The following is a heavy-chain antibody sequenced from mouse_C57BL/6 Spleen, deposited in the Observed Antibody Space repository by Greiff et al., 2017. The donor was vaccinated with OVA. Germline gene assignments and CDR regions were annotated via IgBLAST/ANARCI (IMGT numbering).Heavy chain of an antibody. CDR3: ARLTGTWAMEY. Sequence: EVKLMESGGGLVKPGGSLKLSCAASGFTFSDYGMHWVRQAPEKGLEWVAYISSGSSTIYYADKVKGRFTIARYNAKNTLFLQMISLRSEDTAMYYCARLTGTWAMEYWGKVTSVTVAS. CDR2: ISSGSSTI. V-gene: IGHV5-17*01. D-gene: IGHD4-1*01. CDR1: GFTFSDYG. J-gene: IGHJ4*01.